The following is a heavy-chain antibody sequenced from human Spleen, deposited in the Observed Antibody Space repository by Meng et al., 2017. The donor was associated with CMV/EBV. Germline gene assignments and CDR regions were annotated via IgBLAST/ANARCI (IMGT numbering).Heavy chain of an antibody. CDR2: IQTTTDGGTT. CDR1: GFTFSKVW. V-gene: IGHV3-15*01. Sequence: LRLSCAVSGFTFSKVWMNWVRQAPGKGLEWVGRIQTTTDGGTTDYAAPVAGRFTISRADSKNSLYLQMNSLQTEDTAVYYCTTNRMWSRGQGTLVTVSS. J-gene: IGHJ4*02. D-gene: IGHD2-21*01. CDR3: TTNRMWS.